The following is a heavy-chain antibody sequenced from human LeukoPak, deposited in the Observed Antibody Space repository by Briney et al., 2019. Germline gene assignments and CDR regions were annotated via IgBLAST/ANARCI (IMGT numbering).Heavy chain of an antibody. CDR3: ARHNRRWFGELEGVYFDY. D-gene: IGHD3-10*01. J-gene: IGHJ4*02. CDR2: INHSGST. CDR1: GFTFSSYS. V-gene: IGHV4-34*01. Sequence: GSLRLSCAASGFTFSSYSMNWIRQPPGKGLEWIGEINHSGSTNYNPSLKSRVTISVDTSKNQFSLKLSSVTAADTAVYYCARHNRRWFGELEGVYFDYWGQGTLVTVSS.